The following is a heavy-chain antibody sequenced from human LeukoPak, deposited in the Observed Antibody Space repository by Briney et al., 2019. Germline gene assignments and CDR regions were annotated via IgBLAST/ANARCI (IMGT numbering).Heavy chain of an antibody. V-gene: IGHV1-69*13. D-gene: IGHD4-11*01. Sequence: SVMVSCKASGGTFSSYAISWVRQAPGQGLEWMGGIIPIFGTANYAQKFQGRVTITADESTSTAYMELSSLRSEDTAVYYCARGLGTVTTTLNYYYGMDVWGQGTTVTVSS. J-gene: IGHJ6*02. CDR3: ARGLGTVTTTLNYYYGMDV. CDR2: IIPIFGTA. CDR1: GGTFSSYA.